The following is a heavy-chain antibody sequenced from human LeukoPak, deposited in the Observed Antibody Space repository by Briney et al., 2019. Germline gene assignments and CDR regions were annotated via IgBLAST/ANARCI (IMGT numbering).Heavy chain of an antibody. CDR1: GGSISSGSYY. D-gene: IGHD6-19*01. V-gene: IGHV4-61*02. CDR3: AKDGLPQWLVRAVYEVPDY. CDR2: IYTSGST. J-gene: IGHJ4*02. Sequence: SETLSLTCTVSGGSISSGSYYWRWIRQPAGKGLEWIGRIYTSGSTNYNPSLKSRVTISVDTSKNQFSLKLSSVTAADTAVYYCAKDGLPQWLVRAVYEVPDYWGQGTLVTVSS.